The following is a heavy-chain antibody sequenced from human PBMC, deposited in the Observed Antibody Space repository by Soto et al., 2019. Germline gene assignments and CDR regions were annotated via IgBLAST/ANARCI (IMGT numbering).Heavy chain of an antibody. V-gene: IGHV4-59*12. D-gene: IGHD5-12*01. J-gene: IGHJ6*02. CDR2: IYYSGST. CDR3: ARDAGRYSGYDLLRYYGMDI. Sequence: PSETLSLTCTVSGGSISSYYWSWIRQPPGKGLEWIGYIYYSGSTNYNPSLKSRVTISVDKSKNQFSLKLSSVTAADTAVYYCARDAGRYSGYDLLRYYGMDIWGQGTTVTVSS. CDR1: GGSISSYY.